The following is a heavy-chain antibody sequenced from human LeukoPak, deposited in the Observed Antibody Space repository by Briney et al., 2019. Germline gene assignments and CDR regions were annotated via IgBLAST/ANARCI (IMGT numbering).Heavy chain of an antibody. J-gene: IGHJ6*03. CDR1: GFTFSSYS. V-gene: IGHV3-23*01. Sequence: GGSLRLSCAASGFTFSSYSMSWVRQAPGKGLEWVSAISGSGGSTYYADSVKGRFTISRDNSKNTLYLQMNSLRAEDTAVYYCAKHNSGHSYYSYMDVWGKGTTVTVSS. D-gene: IGHD6-19*01. CDR3: AKHNSGHSYYSYMDV. CDR2: ISGSGGST.